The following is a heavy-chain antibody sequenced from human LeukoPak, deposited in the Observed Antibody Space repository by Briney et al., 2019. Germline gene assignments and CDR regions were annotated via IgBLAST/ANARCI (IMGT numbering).Heavy chain of an antibody. CDR3: ARCSSSPYWDAYYYYGMDV. Sequence: GGSLRLSCAASGLTFSSYWMSWVRQAPGKGLEWVANIKQDGSEKYYVDSVKGRFTISRDNAKNSLYLQMNSLRAEDTAVYYCARCSSSPYWDAYYYYGMDVWGQGTTVTVSS. V-gene: IGHV3-7*01. D-gene: IGHD6-13*01. CDR1: GLTFSSYW. CDR2: IKQDGSEK. J-gene: IGHJ6*02.